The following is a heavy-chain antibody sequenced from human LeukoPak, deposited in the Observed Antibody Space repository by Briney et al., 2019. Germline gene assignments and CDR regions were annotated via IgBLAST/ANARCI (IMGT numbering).Heavy chain of an antibody. CDR2: ISSSSAYI. CDR3: ARGAAAGRGSNWFDP. CDR1: GITFSSCS. Sequence: GGSLRLSCAASGITFSSCSMNWVRQAPGKGLEWVSDISSSSAYIHYADSVKGRFTISRDNAKNSLYLQMNSLRVEDTAVYYCARGAAAGRGSNWFDPWGQGTLVIVSS. J-gene: IGHJ5*02. D-gene: IGHD6-13*01. V-gene: IGHV3-21*01.